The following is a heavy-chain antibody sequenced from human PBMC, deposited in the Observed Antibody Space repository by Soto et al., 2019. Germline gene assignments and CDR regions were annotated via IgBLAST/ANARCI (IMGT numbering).Heavy chain of an antibody. CDR2: VYYSGST. CDR3: ASNSYRT. Sequence: SETLSLTCTVSGGFIRGSSYYWGWIRQAPGKGLEWIGSVYYSGSTYYNPSLKSRVTVSADTSKNQFSLKLTSVTAADTALYYCASNSYRTWGQGIVVTVSS. CDR1: GGFIRGSSYY. D-gene: IGHD2-21*01. V-gene: IGHV4-39*01. J-gene: IGHJ1*01.